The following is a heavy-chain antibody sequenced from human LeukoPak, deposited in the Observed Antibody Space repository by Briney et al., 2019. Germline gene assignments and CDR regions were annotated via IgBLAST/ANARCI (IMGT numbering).Heavy chain of an antibody. CDR1: GYSISSGYY. CDR3: ARGTVTKGGYYYYYMDV. D-gene: IGHD4-17*01. V-gene: IGHV4-38-2*02. J-gene: IGHJ6*03. CDR2: ICHSGST. Sequence: PSETLSLTCTVSGYSISSGYYWGWIRQPPGKGLEWIGSICHSGSTYYNPSLKSRVTISVDTSKNQFSLKLSSVTAADTAVYYCARGTVTKGGYYYYYMDVWGKGTTVTVSS.